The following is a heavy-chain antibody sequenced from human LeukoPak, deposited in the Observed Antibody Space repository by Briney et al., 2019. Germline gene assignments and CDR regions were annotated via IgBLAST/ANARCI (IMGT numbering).Heavy chain of an antibody. Sequence: PGGSLRLSCAASGFTFSSYATSWVRQAPGKGLEWVSDVSGSGGSTYYADSVKGRFTISRDNAKNTLYLQMNSLRAEDTAVYYCAKVTFYDSSGYDYYDFWGQGTLVTVSS. CDR1: GFTFSSYA. D-gene: IGHD3-22*01. J-gene: IGHJ4*02. CDR2: VSGSGGST. V-gene: IGHV3-23*01. CDR3: AKVTFYDSSGYDYYDF.